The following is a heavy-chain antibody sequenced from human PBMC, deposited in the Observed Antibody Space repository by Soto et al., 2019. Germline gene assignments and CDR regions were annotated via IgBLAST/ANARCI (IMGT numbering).Heavy chain of an antibody. Sequence: PSETLSLTCTVSGGSVSGYYWSWIRQPPGKGLEWLGYIFYAGTTLYNPSVQSRVTISVDTSKNQFSLKLRSVTAADTAVYFCTRHAIIPKLQYGMDVWGQGTTVTSP. CDR3: TRHAIIPKLQYGMDV. V-gene: IGHV4-59*02. CDR2: IFYAGTT. D-gene: IGHD2-2*01. J-gene: IGHJ6*02. CDR1: GGSVSGYY.